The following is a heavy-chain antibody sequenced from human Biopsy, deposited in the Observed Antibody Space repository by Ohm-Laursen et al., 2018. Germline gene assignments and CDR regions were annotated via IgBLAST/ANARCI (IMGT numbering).Heavy chain of an antibody. J-gene: IGHJ4*02. V-gene: IGHV4-34*01. CDR3: SRGRLRAVARFDY. CDR2: INHSGST. Sequence: SQTLSLTCAVYGGSFSGYYWSWIRQPPGKGLEWIGEINHSGSTNYNPSLKSRVTISVDTSKNQFSLKLSYVTAADTAVYYCSRGRLRAVARFDYWGQGTLVTVSS. CDR1: GGSFSGYY. D-gene: IGHD6-19*01.